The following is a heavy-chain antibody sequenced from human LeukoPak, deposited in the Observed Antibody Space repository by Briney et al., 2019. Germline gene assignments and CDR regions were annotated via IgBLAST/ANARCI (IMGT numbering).Heavy chain of an antibody. J-gene: IGHJ3*02. CDR2: ISGSGGST. D-gene: IGHD2-15*01. V-gene: IGHV3-23*01. Sequence: GGSLRLSCAASGFTVRSNYMSWVRQAPGKGLEWVSAISGSGGSTYYADSVKGRFTISRDNSKNTLYLQMNSLRAEDTAVYYCAKDRVAATDDAFDIWGQGTMVTVSS. CDR1: GFTVRSNY. CDR3: AKDRVAATDDAFDI.